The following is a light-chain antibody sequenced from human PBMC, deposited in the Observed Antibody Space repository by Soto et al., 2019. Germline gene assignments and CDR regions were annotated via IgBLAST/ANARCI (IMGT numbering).Light chain of an antibody. CDR2: GAS. CDR3: QQYGNLVT. CDR1: QSVSSTY. V-gene: IGKV3-20*01. Sequence: EIVFTQSPAPLSLSPGERATLSCRASQSVSSTYLGWYQQKPGEAPRLLFFGASARATGVPDRFSGSGSGTDFTLTISRLEPEDFAEYYCQQYGNLVTFGGGTKLEMK. J-gene: IGKJ4*01.